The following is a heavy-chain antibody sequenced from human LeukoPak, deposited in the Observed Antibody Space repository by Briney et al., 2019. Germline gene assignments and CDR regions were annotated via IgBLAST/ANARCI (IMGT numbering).Heavy chain of an antibody. CDR3: AREYEGYCSGGSCFRGTYNWFDP. D-gene: IGHD2-15*01. Sequence: PGGSLRLSCAASGFTVSSNYMSWVRQAPGKGLEWVAVISYDGSNKYYADSVKGRFTISRDNSKNTLYLQMNSLRAEDTAVYYCAREYEGYCSGGSCFRGTYNWFDPWGQGTLVTVSS. CDR2: ISYDGSNK. V-gene: IGHV3-30*03. J-gene: IGHJ5*02. CDR1: GFTVSSNY.